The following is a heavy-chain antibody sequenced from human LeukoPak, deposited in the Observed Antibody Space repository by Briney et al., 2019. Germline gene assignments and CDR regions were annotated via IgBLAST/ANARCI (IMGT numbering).Heavy chain of an antibody. CDR2: IYYSGST. V-gene: IGHV4-31*03. CDR3: ARGSATYYYDSSGSGEFDY. Sequence: PSETLSLTCTVSGGSISSGGYYWSWIRQHPGKGLEWIGYIYYSGSTYYNPSLKSRVTISVDTSKNQFSLKLSSVTAADTAVYYCARGSATYYYDSSGSGEFDYWGQGTLVTVSS. J-gene: IGHJ4*02. CDR1: GGSISSGGYY. D-gene: IGHD3-22*01.